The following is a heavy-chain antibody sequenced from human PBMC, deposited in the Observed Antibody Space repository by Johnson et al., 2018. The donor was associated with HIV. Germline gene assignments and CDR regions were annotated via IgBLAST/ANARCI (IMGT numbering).Heavy chain of an antibody. J-gene: IGHJ3*02. CDR2: IKQDGSEK. CDR3: ARVEGSSWSRGAFDI. V-gene: IGHV3-7*01. CDR1: GFTFSSYW. D-gene: IGHD6-13*01. Sequence: EKLVESGGGLVQPGGSLRLSCAASGFTFSSYWMSCVRQAPGKGLEWVANIKQDGSEKYYVDSVKGRFTISRDNAKNSLFLQMNSLRAEDTAVYYCARVEGSSWSRGAFDIWGQGTMVTVSS.